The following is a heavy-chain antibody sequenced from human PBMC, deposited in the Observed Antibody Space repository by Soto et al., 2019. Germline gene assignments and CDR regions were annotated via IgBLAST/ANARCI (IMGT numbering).Heavy chain of an antibody. CDR1: GGSISSGGYY. CDR2: IYYSGST. V-gene: IGHV4-31*03. Sequence: QVQLQESGPGLVKPSQTLSLTCTVSGGSISSGGYYWSWIRQHPGKGLEWIGYIYYSGSTYYNPSLTSRVTISVDTSKTPFSLKLSSVTAADTAVYYCARGGGSYYATGNFDYWGQGTLVTVSS. J-gene: IGHJ4*02. D-gene: IGHD1-26*01. CDR3: ARGGGSYYATGNFDY.